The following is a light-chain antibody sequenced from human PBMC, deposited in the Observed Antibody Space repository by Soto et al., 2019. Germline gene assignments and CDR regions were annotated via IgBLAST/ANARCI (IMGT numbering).Light chain of an antibody. J-gene: IGLJ1*01. CDR1: TSDVGAYNY. Sequence: QSALTQPASVSGSXXXSXXXSCTGTTSDVGAYNYVSWYQQHPGKAPKLMIYQVSNRPSGVSNRFSGSKSGNTASLTISGLQAEDEADYYCSSYTRSTTYVFGTGTKVTVL. V-gene: IGLV2-14*01. CDR3: SSYTRSTTYV. CDR2: QVS.